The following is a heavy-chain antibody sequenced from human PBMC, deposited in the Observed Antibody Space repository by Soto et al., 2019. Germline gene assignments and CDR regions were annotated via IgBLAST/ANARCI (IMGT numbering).Heavy chain of an antibody. Sequence: PSETLSLTCAVYGGSFSGYYWSWIRQPPGKGLEWIGEINHSGSTNYNPSLKSRVTISVDTSKNQFSLKLSSVTAADTAVYYCASRGGSIAARLTRPYYYYYGMDVWGQGTTVTVSS. J-gene: IGHJ6*02. CDR1: GGSFSGYY. CDR3: ASRGGSIAARLTRPYYYYYGMDV. CDR2: INHSGST. D-gene: IGHD6-6*01. V-gene: IGHV4-34*01.